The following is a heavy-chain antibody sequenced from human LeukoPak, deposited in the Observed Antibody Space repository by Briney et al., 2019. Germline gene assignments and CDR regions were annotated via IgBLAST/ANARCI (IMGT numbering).Heavy chain of an antibody. V-gene: IGHV3-33*08. Sequence: GGSLRLSCAASGFTFSSYSMNWVRQAPGKGLDWVAFIWADGSDQEYADSVKGRFTISRDNSKKTMYLQMNSLRVEDTAVYYCARDPPGSGWALDYWGQGTLVTVSS. CDR1: GFTFSSYS. CDR2: IWADGSDQ. D-gene: IGHD6-19*01. J-gene: IGHJ4*02. CDR3: ARDPPGSGWALDY.